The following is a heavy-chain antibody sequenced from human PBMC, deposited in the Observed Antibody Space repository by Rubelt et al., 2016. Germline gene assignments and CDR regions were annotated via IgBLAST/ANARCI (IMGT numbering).Heavy chain of an antibody. CDR2: INAGNGNT. CDR1: GYTFTSYA. D-gene: IGHD6-13*01. Sequence: QVQLVQSGAEVKKPGASVKVSCKASGYTFTSYAMHWVRQAPGQRLEWMGGINAGNGNTKYSQKFQGRVTITRDTSASTAYMELSSLRSEDTAVYYCARGLGLGYSSSWFNWFDPWGQGTLVTVSS. J-gene: IGHJ5*02. V-gene: IGHV1-3*01. CDR3: ARGLGLGYSSSWFNWFDP.